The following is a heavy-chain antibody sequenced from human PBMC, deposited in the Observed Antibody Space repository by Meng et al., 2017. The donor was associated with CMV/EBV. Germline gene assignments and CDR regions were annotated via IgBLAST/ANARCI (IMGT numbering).Heavy chain of an antibody. J-gene: IGHJ3*02. CDR1: GFTFSSYA. Sequence: GESLKIPCAASGFTFSSYAMHWVRQAPGRGLEYVSAISSNGVTTYYADSVKGRFTISRDNSKNTLYLQMGSLRAEDMAMYYCARLGISDAFDIWGQGTMVTVSS. D-gene: IGHD3-16*01. CDR3: ARLGISDAFDI. CDR2: ISSNGVTT. V-gene: IGHV3-64*02.